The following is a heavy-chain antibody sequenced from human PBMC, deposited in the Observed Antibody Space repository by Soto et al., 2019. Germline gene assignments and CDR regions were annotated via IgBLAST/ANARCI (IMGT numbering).Heavy chain of an antibody. CDR3: ARDKITGLFDY. Sequence: SESLSLTFAAYGVTFSGYTWTWIRQPPGTGLEWIGEINHSGSTNYNPSLKSRVTISVDTSKNQFSLKLTSLTAADTAVYYCARDKITGLFDYWGQGTLVTVS. V-gene: IGHV4-34*01. J-gene: IGHJ4*02. D-gene: IGHD2-8*02. CDR2: INHSGST. CDR1: GVTFSGYT.